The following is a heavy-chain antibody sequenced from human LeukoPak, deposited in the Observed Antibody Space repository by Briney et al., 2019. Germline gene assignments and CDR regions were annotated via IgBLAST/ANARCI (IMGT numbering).Heavy chain of an antibody. CDR2: ISYDGSNK. J-gene: IGHJ4*02. V-gene: IGHV3-30*04. CDR3: AGGGGGRAAAVGY. Sequence: GGSLRLSCAASGFTFSSYAMHWVRQAPGKRLEWVAVISYDGSNKYYADSVKGRFTISRDNSKNTLYLQMNSLRAEDTAVYYCAGGGGGRAAAVGYWGQGTLVTVSS. CDR1: GFTFSSYA. D-gene: IGHD6-13*01.